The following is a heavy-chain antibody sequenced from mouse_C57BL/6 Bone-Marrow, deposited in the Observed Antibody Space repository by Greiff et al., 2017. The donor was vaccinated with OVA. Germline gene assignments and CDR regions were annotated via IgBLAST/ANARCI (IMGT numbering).Heavy chain of an antibody. D-gene: IGHD1-1*01. CDR2: ISDGGSYT. CDR1: GFTFSSYA. Sequence: EVQLQESGGGLVKPGGSLKLSCAASGFTFSSYAMSWVRQTPEKRLEWVATISDGGSYTYYPDNVQGRFTISRDNAKNNLSLQMSHLKSEDTAMYYCARDPFITTVEVFDYWGQGTTLTVSS. J-gene: IGHJ2*01. V-gene: IGHV5-4*01. CDR3: ARDPFITTVEVFDY.